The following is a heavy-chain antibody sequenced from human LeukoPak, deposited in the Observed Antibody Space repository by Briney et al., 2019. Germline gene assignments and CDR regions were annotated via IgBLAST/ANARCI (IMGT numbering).Heavy chain of an antibody. CDR3: AKDWGYGEAGIDF. CDR2: IKGDGSEK. D-gene: IGHD6-13*01. V-gene: IGHV3-7*04. J-gene: IGHJ4*02. Sequence: GGSLRLSCAASGFTFSSYEMNWVRQAPGKGLEWVAIIKGDGSEKAYVDSVKGRFSISRDNAENSLYLQMSSLRAEDTAVYYCAKDWGYGEAGIDFWGQGTLVTVSS. CDR1: GFTFSSYE.